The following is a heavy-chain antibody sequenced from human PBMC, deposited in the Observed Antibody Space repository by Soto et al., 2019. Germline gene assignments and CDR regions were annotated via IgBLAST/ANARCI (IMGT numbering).Heavy chain of an antibody. D-gene: IGHD2-2*01. V-gene: IGHV5-51*01. CDR1: GYGFSNHW. CDR2: IYPDDSEA. J-gene: IGHJ3*02. CDR3: AAGCTTRLEGLEI. Sequence: GESLRISCLGSGYGFSNHWLGWVRRMPGKGMEWMSIIYPDDSEARYSPSFQGLVTLSVDKSISTAYLQWRSLKSSDSAMYYCAAGCTTRLEGLEIWGQGTMVTV.